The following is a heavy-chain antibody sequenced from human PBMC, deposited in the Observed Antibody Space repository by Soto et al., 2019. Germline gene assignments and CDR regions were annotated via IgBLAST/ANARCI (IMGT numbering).Heavy chain of an antibody. Sequence: GSLRLSCAASGFTFSSYGMHWVRQAPGKGLEWVAVISYDGSNKYYADSVKGRFTISRDNSKNTLYLQMNSLRAEDTAVYYCAKSVEMATIYDAFDIWGQGTMVTVSS. J-gene: IGHJ3*02. CDR3: AKSVEMATIYDAFDI. D-gene: IGHD5-12*01. V-gene: IGHV3-30*18. CDR2: ISYDGSNK. CDR1: GFTFSSYG.